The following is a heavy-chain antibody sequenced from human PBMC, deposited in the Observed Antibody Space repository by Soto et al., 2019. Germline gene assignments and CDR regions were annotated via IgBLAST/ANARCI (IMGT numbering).Heavy chain of an antibody. CDR3: AKDQGYYYDSSGFLADDY. V-gene: IGHV3-23*01. CDR2: ISGSGGST. D-gene: IGHD3-22*01. Sequence: GGSLRLSCAASGFTFSSYAMSWVRQAPGKGLEWVSAISGSGGSTYYADSVKGRFTISRDNSKNTLYLQMNSLRAEDTAVYYCAKDQGYYYDSSGFLADDYWGQGTPVTVSS. J-gene: IGHJ4*02. CDR1: GFTFSSYA.